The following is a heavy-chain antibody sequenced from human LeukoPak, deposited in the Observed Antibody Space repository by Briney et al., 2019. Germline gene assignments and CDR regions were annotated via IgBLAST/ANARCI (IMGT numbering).Heavy chain of an antibody. CDR1: GGSIFSTNW. D-gene: IGHD2-8*01. Sequence: SGTLSLTCTVSGGSIFSTNWWTWVRPPPGKGLEWIGEIFHTGSTSYDPSLDRRVTISIDKSKNQFFLELTSVTAADTAVYFCARELGNGWYYSDYWGPGILVTVSS. J-gene: IGHJ4*02. CDR3: ARELGNGWYYSDY. CDR2: IFHTGST. V-gene: IGHV4-4*02.